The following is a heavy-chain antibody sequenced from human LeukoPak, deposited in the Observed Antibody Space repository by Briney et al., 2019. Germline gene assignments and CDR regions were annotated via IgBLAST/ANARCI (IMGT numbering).Heavy chain of an antibody. V-gene: IGHV4-4*07. D-gene: IGHD5-18*01. CDR1: GGSISSYY. Sequence: TSETLSLTCTVSGGSISSYYWSWIRQPAGKGLEWIGRIYTSGSTKYNPSLKSRVTMSVDTSKNQFSLKLSSVTAADTAVYYCARVVDTAMVHDAFDIWGQGTMVTVSS. CDR2: IYTSGST. CDR3: ARVVDTAMVHDAFDI. J-gene: IGHJ3*02.